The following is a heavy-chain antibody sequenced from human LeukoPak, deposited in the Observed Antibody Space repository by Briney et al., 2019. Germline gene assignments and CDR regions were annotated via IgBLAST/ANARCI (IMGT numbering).Heavy chain of an antibody. Sequence: GGSLRLSCASSGFSISSYSMNWVRQAPGKGLEWVSCISSSSGDIYYADSVKDRFTISRDNTESSLYLQMNSLRVEDTAIYYCASLHGDYVYWGQGTLVTVSS. D-gene: IGHD4-17*01. J-gene: IGHJ4*02. CDR2: ISSSSGDI. CDR3: ASLHGDYVY. CDR1: GFSISSYS. V-gene: IGHV3-21*01.